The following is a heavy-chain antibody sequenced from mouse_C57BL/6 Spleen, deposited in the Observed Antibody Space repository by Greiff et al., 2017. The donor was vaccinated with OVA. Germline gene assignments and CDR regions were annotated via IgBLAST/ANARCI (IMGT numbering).Heavy chain of an antibody. J-gene: IGHJ3*01. CDR1: GFTFTDYY. CDR3: ARPYSNYLAWFAY. CDR2: IRNKANGYTT. V-gene: IGHV7-3*01. Sequence: EVKLVESGGGLVQPGGSLSLSCAASGFTFTDYYMSWVRQPPGKALEWLGFIRNKANGYTTEYSASVKGRFTISRDNSQSILYLQMNALRAEDSATYYCARPYSNYLAWFAYRGQGTLVTVSA. D-gene: IGHD2-5*01.